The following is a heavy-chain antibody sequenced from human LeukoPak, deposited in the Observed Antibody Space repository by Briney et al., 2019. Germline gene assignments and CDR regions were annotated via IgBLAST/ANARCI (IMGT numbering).Heavy chain of an antibody. CDR1: GFSFNSYT. V-gene: IGHV3-23*01. CDR2: ISGSGGDT. Sequence: GGSLRLSCAASGFSFNSYTMCWVRQAPGKGLEWVSTISGSGGDTSYADSVKGRFTVSRDNSKDTLYLQMNSLRAEDTAVYYCVKEKYQLLRCGMDVWGQGTTVTVSS. D-gene: IGHD2-2*01. CDR3: VKEKYQLLRCGMDV. J-gene: IGHJ6*02.